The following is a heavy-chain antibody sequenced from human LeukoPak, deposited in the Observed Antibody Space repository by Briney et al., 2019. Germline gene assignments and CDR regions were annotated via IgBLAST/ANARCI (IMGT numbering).Heavy chain of an antibody. CDR3: VRGTGY. Sequence: GGSLRLSCSVSGFTFSTYVMHWVRQAPGKGLEYVSAISSNGDNTYYADPMKGRITISRDNSKNTLYLQMSSLRADDTAVYYCVRGTGYWGQGTLVTVSS. CDR1: GFTFSTYV. V-gene: IGHV3-64D*06. CDR2: ISSNGDNT. J-gene: IGHJ4*02.